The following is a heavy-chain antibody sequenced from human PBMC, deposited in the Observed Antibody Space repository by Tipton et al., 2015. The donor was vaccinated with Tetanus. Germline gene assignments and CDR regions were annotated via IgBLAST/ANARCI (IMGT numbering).Heavy chain of an antibody. V-gene: IGHV3-33*08. Sequence: SLRLSCEASGFIISNNNMNWVRQAPGKGLERVALIWYDGSNQDYAHSVRGRFIISRDNSKSTLFLQMNSLRAEDTAVYYCARRTNSGHVYNPLDLWGQGTMVTVSS. CDR2: IWYDGSNQ. CDR1: GFIISNNN. D-gene: IGHD5-24*01. J-gene: IGHJ3*01. CDR3: ARRTNSGHVYNPLDL.